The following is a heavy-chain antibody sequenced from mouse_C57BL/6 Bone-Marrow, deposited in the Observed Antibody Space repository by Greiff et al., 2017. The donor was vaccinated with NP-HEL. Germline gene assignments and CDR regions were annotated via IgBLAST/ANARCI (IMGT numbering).Heavy chain of an antibody. CDR2: INPNNGGT. D-gene: IGHD2-10*01. J-gene: IGHJ4*01. V-gene: IGHV1-26*01. Sequence: VQLQQSGPELVKPGASVKISCKASGYTFTDYYMNWVKQSHGKSLEWIGDINPNNGGTSYNQKFKGKATLTVDKSSSTAYMELRSLTSEDSAVYDCAKHSCYDYYAMDYWGQGTSVTVSS. CDR3: AKHSCYDYYAMDY. CDR1: GYTFTDYY.